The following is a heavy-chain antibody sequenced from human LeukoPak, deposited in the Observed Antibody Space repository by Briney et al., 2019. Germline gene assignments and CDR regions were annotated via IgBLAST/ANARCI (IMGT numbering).Heavy chain of an antibody. V-gene: IGHV3-23*01. D-gene: IGHD5-18*01. CDR3: ATQLWPTYYFDY. J-gene: IGHJ4*02. CDR2: ISVSGGST. Sequence: PGGSLRLSCAASGFTFSSYAMSWVRQAPGKGLEWLSAISVSGGSTYYADSVKGRFTISRDNSKNTLYLQMNSLRAEDTAVYYCATQLWPTYYFDYWGQGTLVTASS. CDR1: GFTFSSYA.